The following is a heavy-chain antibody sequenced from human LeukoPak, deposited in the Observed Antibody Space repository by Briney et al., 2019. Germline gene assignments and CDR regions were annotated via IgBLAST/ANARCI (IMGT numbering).Heavy chain of an antibody. D-gene: IGHD3-22*01. V-gene: IGHV4-61*01. J-gene: IGHJ6*02. CDR2: TQNSGRT. CDR1: GGSVSSGSYY. CDR3: ARDLRPYHEYYDSSGYYYYYGMDV. Sequence: PSETLSLTCTVSGGSVSSGSYYWSWIRQPPGKGLDWIGYTQNSGRTNYNPSLKSRVSISVDTSKNQVSLNLSSVTAADTAVYYCARDLRPYHEYYDSSGYYYYYGMDVWGQGTTVTVSS.